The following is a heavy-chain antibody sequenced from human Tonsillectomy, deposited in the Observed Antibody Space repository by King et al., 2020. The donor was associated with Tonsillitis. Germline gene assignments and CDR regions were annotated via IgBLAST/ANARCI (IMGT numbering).Heavy chain of an antibody. Sequence: VQLVESGGGLVRPGGSVRLSCAASGFTFNNAWMSWVRQAPGKGLEWVGLIKGIIDGGTTDYATPVKGRITISRDDSKNTLYLQMNSLRTDDTAVYYCTTLGYFFHSSDDWGQGTLVSVSS. V-gene: IGHV3-15*01. CDR1: GFTFNNAW. J-gene: IGHJ4*02. D-gene: IGHD3-22*01. CDR3: TTLGYFFHSSDD. CDR2: IKGIIDGGTT.